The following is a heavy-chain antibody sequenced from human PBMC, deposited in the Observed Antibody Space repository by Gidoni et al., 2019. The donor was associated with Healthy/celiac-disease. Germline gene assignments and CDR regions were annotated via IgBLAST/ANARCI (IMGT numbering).Heavy chain of an antibody. CDR1: GYSISSGYY. CDR3: ARYDRPAQLVLDY. CDR2: IYHSGST. V-gene: IGHV4-38-2*02. J-gene: IGHJ4*02. Sequence: QVQLPESGPGLVKPPETLSLTCTVSGYSISSGYYWGWIRQPPGKGLEWIGSIYHSGSTYYNTSLKSRVTISVDTSKNQFSLKLSSVTAADTAVYYCARYDRPAQLVLDYWGQGTLVTVSS. D-gene: IGHD6-13*01.